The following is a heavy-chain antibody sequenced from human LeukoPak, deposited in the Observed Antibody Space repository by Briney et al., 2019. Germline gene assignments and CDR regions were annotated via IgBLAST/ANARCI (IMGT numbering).Heavy chain of an antibody. CDR3: AKDLEMATILAFDI. D-gene: IGHD5-24*01. CDR1: GFTFSSYG. V-gene: IGHV3-30*02. Sequence: PGGSLRLSCAASGFTFSSYGMQWVRQAAGKGLEWVAFIRYDGSNKYYADSVKGRFTISRDNSKNTLYLQMNSLRAEDTAVYYCAKDLEMATILAFDIWGQGTMVTVSS. J-gene: IGHJ3*02. CDR2: IRYDGSNK.